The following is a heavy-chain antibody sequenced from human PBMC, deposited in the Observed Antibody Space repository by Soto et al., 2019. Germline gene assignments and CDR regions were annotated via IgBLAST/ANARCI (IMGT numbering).Heavy chain of an antibody. J-gene: IGHJ3*02. Sequence: QVQLVESGGGVVQPGRSLRLSCAASGFTFSSYGMHWVRQAPGKGLEWVAVISYDGSNKYYADSVKGRFTISRDNSKNTLYLQMNSLRAEDTAVYYCAKEARAFDIWGPGTMVTVSS. CDR1: GFTFSSYG. V-gene: IGHV3-30*18. CDR3: AKEARAFDI. CDR2: ISYDGSNK.